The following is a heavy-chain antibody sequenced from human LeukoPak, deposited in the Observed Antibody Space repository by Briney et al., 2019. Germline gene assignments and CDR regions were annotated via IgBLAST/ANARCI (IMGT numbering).Heavy chain of an antibody. J-gene: IGHJ4*02. CDR1: GGSISSGGYS. CDR3: ARGRDTFDY. V-gene: IGHV4-30-2*01. Sequence: KTSETLSLTCAVSGGSISSGGYSWSWIRQPPGKGLEWIGYIYHSGSTYYNPSLKSRVTISVDRSKNQFSLKLSSVTAADTAVYYCARGRDTFDYWGQGTLVTVSS. CDR2: IYHSGST.